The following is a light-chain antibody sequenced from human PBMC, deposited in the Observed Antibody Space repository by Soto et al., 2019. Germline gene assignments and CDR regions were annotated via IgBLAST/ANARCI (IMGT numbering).Light chain of an antibody. CDR2: GAS. CDR3: QHYNNWPPWT. V-gene: IGKV3-15*01. J-gene: IGKJ1*01. CDR1: QSVSSN. Sequence: EIVMTQSPATLSVSPGERATLSCRASQSVSSNLAWYHQKPGQAPRLLIYGASTRATGIPARFSGIGSGTEFTLTISSLQSEDFAIYYCQHYNNWPPWTFGQGTKVEIK.